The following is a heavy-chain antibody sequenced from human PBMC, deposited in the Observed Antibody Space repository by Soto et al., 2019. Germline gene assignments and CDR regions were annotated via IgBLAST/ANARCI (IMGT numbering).Heavy chain of an antibody. J-gene: IGHJ4*02. Sequence: GASVKVSCKASGGTFSSYAISWVRQAPGQGLEWMGGIIPIFGTANYAQKFQGRVTITADESTSTAYMELSSLRSEDTAVYYCASLEPSGPDYWGQGTLVTVSS. D-gene: IGHD1-1*01. CDR2: IIPIFGTA. V-gene: IGHV1-69*13. CDR3: ASLEPSGPDY. CDR1: GGTFSSYA.